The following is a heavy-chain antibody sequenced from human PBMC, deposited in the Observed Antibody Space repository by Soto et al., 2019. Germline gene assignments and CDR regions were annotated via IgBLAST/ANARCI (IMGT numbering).Heavy chain of an antibody. J-gene: IGHJ3*02. CDR3: ARRYGKNVFDI. CDR2: IYYSGST. CDR1: GGSISSYY. V-gene: IGHV4-59*01. D-gene: IGHD5-18*01. Sequence: PSETLSLTCTVSGGSISSYYWSWIRQPPGKGLEWIGYIYYSGSTNYNPSLKSRVTISVDTSKNQFSLKLSSVTAADTAVYYCARRYGKNVFDIWGQGTMVTVSS.